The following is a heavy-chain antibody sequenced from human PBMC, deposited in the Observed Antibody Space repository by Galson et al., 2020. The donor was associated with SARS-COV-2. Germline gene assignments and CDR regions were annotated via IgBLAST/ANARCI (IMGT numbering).Heavy chain of an antibody. J-gene: IGHJ4*02. CDR1: GDSISSDDFY. CDR2: IHSSGNT. CDR3: ARTSSTATREYYFDY. V-gene: IGHV4-30-4*01. Sequence: SETLSLTCTVSGDSISSDDFYWSWIRQTPGTGLEWIGDIHSSGNTYYNPSLMSRGTISVDTSKNQFSLRLSSVTAADTAVYFRARTSSTATREYYFDYWGRGTLVSVSS. D-gene: IGHD4-17*01.